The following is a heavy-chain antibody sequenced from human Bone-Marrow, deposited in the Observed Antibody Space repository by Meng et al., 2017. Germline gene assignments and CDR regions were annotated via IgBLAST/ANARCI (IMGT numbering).Heavy chain of an antibody. CDR2: INSDGSST. J-gene: IGHJ5*02. CDR1: GFTFSSYW. V-gene: IGHV3-74*01. Sequence: GESLKISCAASGFTFSSYWMHWVRQAPGKGLVWVSRINSDGSSTSYADSVKGRFTISRDNAKNTLYLQMNSLRAEDTAVYYCARDLFTMVRGVIIYNWFDPWGQGTLVTVSS. CDR3: ARDLFTMVRGVIIYNWFDP. D-gene: IGHD3-10*01.